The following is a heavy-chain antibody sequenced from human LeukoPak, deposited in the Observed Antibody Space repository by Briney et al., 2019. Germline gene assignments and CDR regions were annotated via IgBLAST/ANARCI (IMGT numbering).Heavy chain of an antibody. V-gene: IGHV1-3*01. CDR2: INAGNGNT. J-gene: IGHJ4*02. Sequence: ASVKVSCTASGYTFTSYAMHWVRQAPGQRLEWMGWINAGNGNTKYSQKFQGRVTITRDTSASTAYMELSSLRSEDTAVYYCAIPSKKDIVVVPHWGQGTLVTVSS. CDR1: GYTFTSYA. D-gene: IGHD2-2*01. CDR3: AIPSKKDIVVVPH.